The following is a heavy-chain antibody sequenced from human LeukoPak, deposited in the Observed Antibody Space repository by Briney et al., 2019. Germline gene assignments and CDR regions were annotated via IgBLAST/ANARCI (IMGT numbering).Heavy chain of an antibody. V-gene: IGHV4-34*01. J-gene: IGHJ4*02. Sequence: RQPPGKGLEWIGEINHSGSTNYNPSLKSRVTISVDTSKNQFSLKLSSVTAADTAVYYCASESKYYYDSNAVVYYFDYWGQGTLVTVSS. D-gene: IGHD3-22*01. CDR3: ASESKYYYDSNAVVYYFDY. CDR2: INHSGST.